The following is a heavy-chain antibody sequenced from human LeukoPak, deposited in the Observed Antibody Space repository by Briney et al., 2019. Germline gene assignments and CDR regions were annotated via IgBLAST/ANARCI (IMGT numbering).Heavy chain of an antibody. J-gene: IGHJ6*02. CDR1: GYTFTSYG. V-gene: IGHV1-18*01. Sequence: ASVKVSCKASGYTFTSYGISWVRQAPGQGLEWMGWISAYNGNTNYAQKLQGSVTMTTDTSTSTAYMELRSLRSDDTAVYYCARAGPRFIYYYGMDVWGQGTTVTVSS. CDR3: ARAGPRFIYYYGMDV. CDR2: ISAYNGNT. D-gene: IGHD3-10*01.